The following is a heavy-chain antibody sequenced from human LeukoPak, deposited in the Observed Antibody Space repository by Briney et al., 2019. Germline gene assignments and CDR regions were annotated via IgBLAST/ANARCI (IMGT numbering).Heavy chain of an antibody. CDR2: IDPGDSDT. CDR3: AREDYDSSGYYYYYYGMDV. J-gene: IGHJ6*02. CDR1: GYSFNSYW. Sequence: GESLKISCKGSGYSFNSYWIGWVRQTPGKGLEGMGIIDPGDSDTRYSPSFQGQVTISADKSISIAYLQWSSLKASDTAMYYCAREDYDSSGYYYYYYGMDVWGQGTTVTVSS. D-gene: IGHD3-22*01. V-gene: IGHV5-51*01.